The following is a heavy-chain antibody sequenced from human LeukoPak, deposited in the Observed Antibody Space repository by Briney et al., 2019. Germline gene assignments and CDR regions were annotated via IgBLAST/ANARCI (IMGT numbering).Heavy chain of an antibody. J-gene: IGHJ3*01. Sequence: SETLSLTYTVSGDSISTYYWSWIRQPPGKGLEWIGYIHYSGGTNYNPSLKSRVTISLDTSTSQVSLKLSSVTSADTAVYYCARARGRITLVRGVIIDAFDLWGQGTMVTVSS. CDR3: ARARGRITLVRGVIIDAFDL. CDR2: IHYSGGT. D-gene: IGHD3-10*01. V-gene: IGHV4-59*01. CDR1: GDSISTYY.